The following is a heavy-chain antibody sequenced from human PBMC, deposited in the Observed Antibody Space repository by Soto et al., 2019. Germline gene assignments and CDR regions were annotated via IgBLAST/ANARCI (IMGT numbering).Heavy chain of an antibody. CDR3: AREAQIVVVPYHWFDH. V-gene: IGHV1-69*08. J-gene: IGHJ5*02. CDR2: IIPILGIA. CDR1: GGTFSSYT. Sequence: QVQLVQSGAEVKRRGSSVKVSCKASGGTFSSYTISWVRQAPGQGLEWMGRIIPILGIANYAQKFQGRVTITADKSTSTAYMELSSLRSEDTAVYYCAREAQIVVVPYHWFDHWGQGTLVTVSS. D-gene: IGHD2-2*01.